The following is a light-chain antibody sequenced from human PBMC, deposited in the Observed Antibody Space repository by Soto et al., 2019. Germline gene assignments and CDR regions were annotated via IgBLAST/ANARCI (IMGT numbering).Light chain of an antibody. CDR1: SGHSHYA. CDR3: QTWDTGIL. J-gene: IGLJ3*02. V-gene: IGLV4-69*01. Sequence: QPVLTQSPSASASLGASVKLTCTLSSGHSHYAIAWHQQQPEKGPRYLMKVHSDGSHSKGDGIPDRFSGSSSGAERYLTISSLQSEDEADYYCQTWDTGILFGGGTKLTVL. CDR2: VHSDGSH.